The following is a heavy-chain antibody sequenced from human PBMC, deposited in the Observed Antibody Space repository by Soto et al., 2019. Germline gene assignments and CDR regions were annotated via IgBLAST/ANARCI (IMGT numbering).Heavy chain of an antibody. CDR2: INWNGGYT. V-gene: IGHV3-20*01. CDR3: ARGPYARDSHWYFDL. Sequence: EVQLVESGGGVVRPGGSLRLSCAAYGFTFEDYGMTWVRQAPGKGLEWVSYINWNGGYTGYADSVKGRFTISRDNAKNSLYLQMYSLRAEDTALYHCARGPYARDSHWYFDLWGRGTLVTVSS. D-gene: IGHD2-21*02. J-gene: IGHJ2*01. CDR1: GFTFEDYG.